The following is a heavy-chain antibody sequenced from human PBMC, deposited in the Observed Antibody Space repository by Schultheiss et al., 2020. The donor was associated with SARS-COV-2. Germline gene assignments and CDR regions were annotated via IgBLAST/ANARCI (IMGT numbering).Heavy chain of an antibody. Sequence: GGSLRLSCAASRFTFSICAMHWVRQAPGKGLEWVVLMWYNGSNKYHAESVKGRFTMSRDNSKNTLYMQMNSLRAEDTAVYYCARVRLLWFGEEDGMDVWGQGTTVTVSS. CDR1: RFTFSICA. CDR2: MWYNGSNK. CDR3: ARVRLLWFGEEDGMDV. D-gene: IGHD3-10*01. V-gene: IGHV3-33*01. J-gene: IGHJ6*02.